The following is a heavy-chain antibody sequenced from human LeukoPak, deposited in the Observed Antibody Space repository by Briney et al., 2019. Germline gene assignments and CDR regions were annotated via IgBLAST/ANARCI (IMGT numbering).Heavy chain of an antibody. CDR2: ISSSGSTI. CDR3: ARPLMYYYGSETYFWFDP. J-gene: IGHJ5*02. Sequence: GGSLRLFCAASGFTFSSYEMNWVRQAPGKGLEWVSYISSSGSTIYYADSVKGRFTISRDNAKNSLSLQMNSLRAEDTAVYYCARPLMYYYGSETYFWFDPWGQGTLVTVSS. CDR1: GFTFSSYE. V-gene: IGHV3-48*03. D-gene: IGHD3-10*01.